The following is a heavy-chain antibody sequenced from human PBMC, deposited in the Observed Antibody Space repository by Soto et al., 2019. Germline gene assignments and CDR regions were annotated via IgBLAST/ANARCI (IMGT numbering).Heavy chain of an antibody. CDR2: TRNKANSYTT. CDR1: GFTSSEHY. J-gene: IGHJ4*02. V-gene: IGHV3-72*01. Sequence: PGGSLRLSCAASGFTSSEHYMDWVRQAPGKGLEWVGRTRNKANSYTTEYAASVKGRFTISRDDSKNSLYLQMNSLKTEDTAVYYCARVSKAGQFHFDYWGQGTLVTVSS. CDR3: ARVSKAGQFHFDY. D-gene: IGHD6-19*01.